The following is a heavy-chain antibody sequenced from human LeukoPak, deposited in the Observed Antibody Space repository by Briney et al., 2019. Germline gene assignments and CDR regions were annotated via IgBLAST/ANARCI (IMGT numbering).Heavy chain of an antibody. V-gene: IGHV3-23*01. CDR1: GFTFSSYA. CDR2: ISGSGGST. D-gene: IGHD4-17*01. J-gene: IGHJ1*01. CDR3: AKVWYGDYGYFQD. Sequence: GGSLRLSCAASGFTFSSYAMSWVRQAPGKGLEWVSAISGSGGSTYYADSVKGRFTISRDNSKNTLYLQMNSLIADDTAIYYCAKVWYGDYGYFQDWGQGTLVTVSS.